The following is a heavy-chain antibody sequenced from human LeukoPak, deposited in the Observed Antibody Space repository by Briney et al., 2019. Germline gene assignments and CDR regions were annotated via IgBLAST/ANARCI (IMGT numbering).Heavy chain of an antibody. V-gene: IGHV4-39*07. Sequence: PSETLSLTCTVSGGSISNYYWGWIRQPPGKGLEWIGNIFYSGSTYYSPSLRRRVTISLDTSRNQFSLKLNSVTAADTAVYYCAKSNGYGLVDIWGQGTMVTVSS. J-gene: IGHJ3*02. CDR2: IFYSGST. CDR3: AKSNGYGLVDI. CDR1: GGSISNYY. D-gene: IGHD3-10*01.